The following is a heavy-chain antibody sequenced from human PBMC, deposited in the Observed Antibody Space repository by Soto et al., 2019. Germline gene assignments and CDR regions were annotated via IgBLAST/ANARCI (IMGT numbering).Heavy chain of an antibody. D-gene: IGHD2-8*01. CDR2: IDSGAATI. CDR1: GFTFRSYG. CDR3: ATDRDGVEDFDY. V-gene: IGHV3-48*03. Sequence: VQLVESGGGLVQPGGSLRLSCAASGFTFRSYGMTWARQAPGMGLEWVAHIDSGAATISYSDSVRGRFTISRDNARNSLSLPMNSLRAEDTAIYYWATDRDGVEDFDYWGQGTLVTVSS. J-gene: IGHJ4*02.